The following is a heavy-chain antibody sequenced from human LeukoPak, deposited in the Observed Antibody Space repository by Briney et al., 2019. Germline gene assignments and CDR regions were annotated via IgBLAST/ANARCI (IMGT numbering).Heavy chain of an antibody. Sequence: SETLSLTCAVSGGSISTNFWWSWVRQPPGKGLEWIGEIHHTEGTNYNPSLGSRVTISLDKSKNQFSLNLNSVTAADTAVYYCASGRPEPYWGQGTLVTVSS. CDR2: IHHTEGT. J-gene: IGHJ4*02. CDR3: ASGRPEPY. V-gene: IGHV4-4*02. CDR1: GGSISTNFW. D-gene: IGHD1-26*01.